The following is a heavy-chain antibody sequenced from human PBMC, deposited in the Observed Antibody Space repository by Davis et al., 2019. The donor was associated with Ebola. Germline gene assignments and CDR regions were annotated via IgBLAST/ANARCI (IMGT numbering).Heavy chain of an antibody. CDR2: INPSGGGST. V-gene: IGHV1-46*01. CDR3: ARAGSSGRRFDY. D-gene: IGHD3-22*01. CDR1: GYTFTSYY. J-gene: IGHJ4*02. Sequence: ASVKVSCKASGYTFTSYYMHWVRQAPGQGLEWMGIINPSGGGSTMYAQKFQGRVTITRDTSTTTVYMELSSLRSEDTAVYYCARAGSSGRRFDYWGQGTLVTVSS.